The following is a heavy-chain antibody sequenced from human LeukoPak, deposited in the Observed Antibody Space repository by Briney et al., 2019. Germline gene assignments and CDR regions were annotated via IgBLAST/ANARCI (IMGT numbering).Heavy chain of an antibody. CDR3: ATVGDGYNSSPGDVDY. D-gene: IGHD5-24*01. J-gene: IGHJ4*02. CDR2: VDPEDGET. CDR1: GYTFTSYY. Sequence: ASVKVSCKASGYTFTSYYMHWVQQAPGKGLEWMGLVDPEDGETIYAEKFQGRVTITADTSTDTAYMELSSLRSEDTAVYYCATVGDGYNSSPGDVDYWGQGTLVTVSS. V-gene: IGHV1-69-2*01.